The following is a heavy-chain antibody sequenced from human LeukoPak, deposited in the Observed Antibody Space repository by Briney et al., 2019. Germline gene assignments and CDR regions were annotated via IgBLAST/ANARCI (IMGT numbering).Heavy chain of an antibody. D-gene: IGHD1-26*01. Sequence: GGSLRLSCAASGFTVSSNYMSWVRQAPGKGLEWVSVIYSCGSTYYADSVKGRFTISRDNSKNTLYLQMNSLRAEDTAVYYCASIVGATFPEPHFDYWGQGTLVTVSS. CDR1: GFTVSSNY. CDR2: IYSCGST. V-gene: IGHV3-66*03. CDR3: ASIVGATFPEPHFDY. J-gene: IGHJ4*02.